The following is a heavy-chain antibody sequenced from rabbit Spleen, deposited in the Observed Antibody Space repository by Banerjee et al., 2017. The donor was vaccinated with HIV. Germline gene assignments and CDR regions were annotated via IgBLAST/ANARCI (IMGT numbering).Heavy chain of an antibody. CDR2: IYAAKGST. J-gene: IGHJ3*01. V-gene: IGHV1S43*01. CDR3: ARAIVPWLGLTRLDL. CDR1: GVSFTSDCY. Sequence: QEQLVESGGGLVQPGASLTLTCTASGVSFTSDCYMCWVRQAPGKGLEWIGIIYAAKGSTDYASWVNGRFTISSDNAQSTVDLKMTSLTAADTATYFCARAIVPWLGLTRLDLWGPGTLVTVS. D-gene: IGHD4-1*01.